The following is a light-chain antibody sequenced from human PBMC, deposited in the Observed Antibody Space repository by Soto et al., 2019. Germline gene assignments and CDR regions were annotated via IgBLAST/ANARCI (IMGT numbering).Light chain of an antibody. CDR2: SAS. J-gene: IGKJ1*01. CDR3: QQSYTTPWT. Sequence: DIQMTQSPSSLSASVGDRVTITCRASQSISSYLNWYHQKPGKAPKLLIYSASSLQSGVPSRFSGSGSRTDFTLTISSLQPEDFATYYCQQSYTTPWTFGQGTKVEIK. V-gene: IGKV1-39*01. CDR1: QSISSY.